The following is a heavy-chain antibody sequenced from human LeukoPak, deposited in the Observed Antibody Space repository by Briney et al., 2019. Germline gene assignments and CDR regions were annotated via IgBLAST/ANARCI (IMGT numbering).Heavy chain of an antibody. J-gene: IGHJ3*02. CDR1: GFTFGSYW. Sequence: GGSLRLSCAASGFTFGSYWMSWVRQAPGKGLEWVANIKQDGSERYYVDSVKGRFTISRDNAKNSLYLQMNSLRAEDTAVYYCARDRFQNAFGIWGQGTMVTVSS. CDR2: IKQDGSER. V-gene: IGHV3-7*01. CDR3: ARDRFQNAFGI. D-gene: IGHD3-3*01.